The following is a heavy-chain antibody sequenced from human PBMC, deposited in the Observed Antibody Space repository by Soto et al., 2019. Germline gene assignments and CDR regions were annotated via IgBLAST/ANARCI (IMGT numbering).Heavy chain of an antibody. J-gene: IGHJ4*02. Sequence: GGSLRLSCAASGFTFSSYAMSWVRQAPGKGLEWVSAISGSGGSTYYADSVKGRLTISRDNSKNTLYLQMNSLRAEDTAVYYCAKDVFHRYYYDYWGQGTLVTVSS. CDR3: AKDVFHRYYYDY. D-gene: IGHD3-22*01. CDR2: ISGSGGST. CDR1: GFTFSSYA. V-gene: IGHV3-23*01.